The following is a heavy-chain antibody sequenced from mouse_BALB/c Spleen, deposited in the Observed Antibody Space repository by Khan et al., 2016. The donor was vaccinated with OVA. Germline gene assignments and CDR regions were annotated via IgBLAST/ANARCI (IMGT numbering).Heavy chain of an antibody. J-gene: IGHJ3*01. Sequence: QVQLQQSGTELVRPGVSVKISCKGSGYAFTEYAMNWVRESHEKSLEWIGVISTYYGDARYNQKFKGKATMTVDKSSSTAYMELARLTSEDSAIYCCAGDGSNSLLAYWGQGTLVTVSA. CDR1: GYAFTEYA. CDR3: AGDGSNSLLAY. V-gene: IGHV1S137*01. CDR2: ISTYYGDA. D-gene: IGHD1-1*01.